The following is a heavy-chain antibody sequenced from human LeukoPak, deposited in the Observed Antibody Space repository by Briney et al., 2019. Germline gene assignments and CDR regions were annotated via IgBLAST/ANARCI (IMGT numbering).Heavy chain of an antibody. CDR2: IYYSGST. CDR1: GGSISGYY. D-gene: IGHD5-12*01. CDR3: AGEDIVATIGEYYYYGMDV. V-gene: IGHV4-59*01. Sequence: PSETLSLTCTVSGGSISGYYWSWIRQPPGKGLEWIGYIYYSGSTNYNPSLKSRVTISVDTSKNQFSLKLSSVTAADTAVYYCAGEDIVATIGEYYYYGMDVWGQGTTVTVSS. J-gene: IGHJ6*02.